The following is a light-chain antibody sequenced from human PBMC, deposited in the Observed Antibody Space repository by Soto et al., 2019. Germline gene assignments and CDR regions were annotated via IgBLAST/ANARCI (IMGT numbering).Light chain of an antibody. CDR2: DVA. V-gene: IGLV2-14*03. J-gene: IGLJ1*01. CDR3: SSYTGSTSLVYV. CDR1: SSDVGRYNF. Sequence: QSALNQPASVSGSPGQSISITCTGTSSDVGRYNFVSWYQQRPGKAPKLIIYDVANRPSGISNRFSGSKSGNTASLTISGLQAEDEADYYCSSYTGSTSLVYVFGTGTKLTVL.